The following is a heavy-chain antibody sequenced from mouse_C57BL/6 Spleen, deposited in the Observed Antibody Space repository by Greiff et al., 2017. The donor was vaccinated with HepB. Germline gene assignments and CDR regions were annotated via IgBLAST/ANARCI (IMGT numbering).Heavy chain of an antibody. D-gene: IGHD3-2*02. CDR3: ARAQATFDY. CDR1: GYSFSSSW. V-gene: IGHV1-82*01. CDR2: IYPGDGDT. J-gene: IGHJ2*01. Sequence: QVQLKESGPELVKPGASVKISCKASGYSFSSSWMNWVKQRPGKGLEWIGRIYPGDGDTNYNGKFKGTATLTADNSSSTAYMQLSSLTSEDSAVYFCARAQATFDYWGQGTTLTVSS.